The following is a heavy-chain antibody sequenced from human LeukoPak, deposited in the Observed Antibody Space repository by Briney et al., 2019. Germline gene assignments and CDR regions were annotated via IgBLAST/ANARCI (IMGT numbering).Heavy chain of an antibody. CDR3: ARRGRDCRGGSCYDDY. J-gene: IGHJ4*02. CDR2: IYPGDSDT. D-gene: IGHD2-15*01. CDR1: GYSFTNYW. V-gene: IGHV5-51*01. Sequence: GESLKISCKGSGYSFTNYWIGWVRQMPGKGLEWMGIIYPGDSDTRYSPSFQGQVTISADKSISTAYLQWSSLKASDTAMYYCARRGRDCRGGSCYDDYWGQGTLVTVSS.